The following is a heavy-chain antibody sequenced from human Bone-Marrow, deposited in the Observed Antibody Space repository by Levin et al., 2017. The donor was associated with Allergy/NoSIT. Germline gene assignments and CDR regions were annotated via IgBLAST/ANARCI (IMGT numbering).Heavy chain of an antibody. V-gene: IGHV3-49*03. CDR1: RFIFADYA. Sequence: GESLKISCTAYRFIFADYAMNWFRQAPGKGLEWVGFIRSKVYGGTTEYAASVKGRFTVSRDESNGIAYLQMNSLKTEDTARYYCSRSAFLNYYGSGSYSDEDAFDIWGQGTMVTVSS. D-gene: IGHD3-10*01. J-gene: IGHJ3*02. CDR2: IRSKVYGGTT. CDR3: SRSAFLNYYGSGSYSDEDAFDI.